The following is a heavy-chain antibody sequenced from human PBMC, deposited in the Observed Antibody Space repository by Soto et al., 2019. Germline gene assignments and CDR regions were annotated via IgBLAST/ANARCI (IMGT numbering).Heavy chain of an antibody. CDR1: GGSINSDDSF. V-gene: IGHV4-39*01. D-gene: IGHD1-26*01. CDR3: ARQLPVGATSWFDP. CDR2: LYYGGST. Sequence: SETLSLTCSVSGGSINSDDSFWGWVRQSPGKGLEWIGSLYYGGSTFYNPSLKSRVTISLDTSKNQFSLRLTSVTAADTAIYYCARQLPVGATSWFDPWGQGTLVTSP. J-gene: IGHJ5*02.